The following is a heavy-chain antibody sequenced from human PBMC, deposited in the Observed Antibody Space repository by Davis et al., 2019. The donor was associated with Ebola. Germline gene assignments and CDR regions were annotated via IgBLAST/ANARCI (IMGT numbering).Heavy chain of an antibody. D-gene: IGHD3-10*01. J-gene: IGHJ6*04. CDR3: ARDRSPREYYDMDV. V-gene: IGHV1-46*01. CDR1: GYTFTSYY. CDR2: INPSGGST. Sequence: ASVKVSCKASGYTFTSYYMHWVRQAPGQGLEWMGIINPSGGSTTYAQKFQGRLTMTRDTSTRTIFMELISLTSEDTAVYFCARDRSPREYYDMDVWGEGTTVTVSS.